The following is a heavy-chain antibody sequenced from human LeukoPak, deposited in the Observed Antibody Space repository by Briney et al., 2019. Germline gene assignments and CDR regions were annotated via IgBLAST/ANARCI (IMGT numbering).Heavy chain of an antibody. V-gene: IGHV3-30*18. J-gene: IGHJ4*02. CDR1: GFAFSNFG. CDR2: ISYDGSNR. CDR3: ANIATADYVIDY. D-gene: IGHD6-13*01. Sequence: HPGGSLRLSCAASGFAFSNFGMHWVRQAPGKGLEWVGVISYDGSNRYYADSVKGRFTMSRDNSKNTLYLQMNSLRAEDTAVYYCANIATADYVIDYWGKGTLVTVSS.